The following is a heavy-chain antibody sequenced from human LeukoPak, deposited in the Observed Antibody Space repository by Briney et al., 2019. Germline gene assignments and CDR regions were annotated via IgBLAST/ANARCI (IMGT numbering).Heavy chain of an antibody. V-gene: IGHV4-34*01. D-gene: IGHD3-10*01. J-gene: IGHJ4*02. Sequence: SETLSLTCAVYGGSFSGYYWSWIRQPPGKGLEWIGEINHSGSTNYNPSLKSRVTISVDTSKNRFSLKLSSVTAADTAVYYCARLPVVRGVTRGDYWGQGTLVTVSS. CDR1: GGSFSGYY. CDR3: ARLPVVRGVTRGDY. CDR2: INHSGST.